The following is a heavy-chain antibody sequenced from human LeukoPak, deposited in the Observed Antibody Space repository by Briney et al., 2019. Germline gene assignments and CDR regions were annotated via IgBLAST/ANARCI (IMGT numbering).Heavy chain of an antibody. J-gene: IGHJ6*02. Sequence: GGSLRLFCAVSGFTVTSNYVTWVRQAPGKGLEWVSVIYSGGGTYYADSVKGRFTISRDNSKNTVFLQMNSLRAEDTAVYYCARWDVWGQGTTVTVSS. CDR1: GFTVTSNY. CDR3: ARWDV. V-gene: IGHV3-66*01. CDR2: IYSGGGT.